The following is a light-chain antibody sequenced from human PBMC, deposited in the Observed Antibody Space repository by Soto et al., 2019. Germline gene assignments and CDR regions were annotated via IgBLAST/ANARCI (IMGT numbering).Light chain of an antibody. CDR1: SSDVGDYNY. CDR2: RVS. CDR3: SSYTSSSTPYV. V-gene: IGLV2-14*01. Sequence: QSALTQPASVSGSPGQSITISCTGTSSDVGDYNYVSWYQQHPGKAPKLMIYRVSNRPSGVSNRFSGSKSGNTASLTISGLQAEDEADYYCSSYTSSSTPYVFGTGTKLTVL. J-gene: IGLJ1*01.